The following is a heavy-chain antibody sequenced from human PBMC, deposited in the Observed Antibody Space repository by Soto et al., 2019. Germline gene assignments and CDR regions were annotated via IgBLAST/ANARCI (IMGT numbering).Heavy chain of an antibody. CDR3: ATASDTGFDT. CDR1: GYPFIKYG. D-gene: IGHD3-9*01. V-gene: IGHV1-18*04. Sequence: QLQLVQSAAEVKQPGASVRVSCKAYGYPFIKYGISWIRQAPEQGLEWMGWIKVDSGYTNYAQKFQGRVTMTADTSSDTAFMELRSLSLDDTAVYFCATASDTGFDTWGQGTLVSVSA. CDR2: IKVDSGYT. J-gene: IGHJ5*02.